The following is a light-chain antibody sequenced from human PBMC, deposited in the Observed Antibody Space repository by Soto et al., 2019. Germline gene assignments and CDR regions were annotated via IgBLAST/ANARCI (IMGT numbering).Light chain of an antibody. CDR2: EVS. Sequence: QSVLTQPPSASGSPGQSVTISCTGTSSDVGAYNYVSWYQQYPGIAPKLMIYEVSKRPSGVPDRFSGSKSGNTASLTVSGLQPEDEADYYCTSYAGSNIWVFGGGTKVTVL. CDR3: TSYAGSNIWV. V-gene: IGLV2-8*01. J-gene: IGLJ3*02. CDR1: SSDVGAYNY.